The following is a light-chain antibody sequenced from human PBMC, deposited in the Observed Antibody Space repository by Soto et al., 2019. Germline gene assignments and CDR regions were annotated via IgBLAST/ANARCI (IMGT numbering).Light chain of an antibody. Sequence: DIQMTPVPSSLSATVGDRVTLTFRASQSISSYLNWYQQKPGKAPKLLIYAASSLQSGVPSRFSGSGSGTDFTLTISSLQPEDFATYYCQQSYSTPITFGQGTRLEIK. V-gene: IGKV1-39*01. J-gene: IGKJ5*01. CDR2: AAS. CDR1: QSISSY. CDR3: QQSYSTPIT.